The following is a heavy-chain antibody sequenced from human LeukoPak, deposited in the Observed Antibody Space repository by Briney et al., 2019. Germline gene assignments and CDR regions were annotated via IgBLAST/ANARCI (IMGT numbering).Heavy chain of an antibody. D-gene: IGHD4-17*01. CDR1: GFTFSSYE. CDR2: ISSSGSDI. V-gene: IGHV3-48*03. CDR3: ARVDYGAYASFDI. Sequence: GGSLRLSCAASGFTFSSYEMNWVRQAPGKGLEWVSYISSSGSDIYHADPVKGRFTISRDNAKNSLYLQMNSLRAEDTAVYYCARVDYGAYASFDIWGQGTMVTVSS. J-gene: IGHJ3*02.